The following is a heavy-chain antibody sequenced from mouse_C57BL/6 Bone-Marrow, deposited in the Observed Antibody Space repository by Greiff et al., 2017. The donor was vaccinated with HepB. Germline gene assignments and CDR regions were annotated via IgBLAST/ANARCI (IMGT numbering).Heavy chain of an antibody. Sequence: EVKLQESGPGLVKPSQSLSLTCSVTGYSITSGYYWNWIRQFPGNKLEWMGYISYDGSNNYNPSLKNRIPITRDTSKNQFFLKLNSVTTEDTATYYCAREGSVVDVWGTGTTVTVSS. CDR1: GYSITSGYY. J-gene: IGHJ1*03. V-gene: IGHV3-6*01. CDR2: ISYDGSN. CDR3: AREGSVVDV.